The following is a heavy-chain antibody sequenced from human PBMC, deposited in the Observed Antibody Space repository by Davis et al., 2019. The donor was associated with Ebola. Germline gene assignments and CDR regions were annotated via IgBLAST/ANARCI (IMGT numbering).Heavy chain of an antibody. Sequence: GESLKISCAASGFTFSTYYMSWVRQAPGKGLEWVANINQDGSEKYYVDSVKGRFTISRDNAKNALYLQMNSLRAEDTAVYYCARDPTGTMGDYWGQGTLVTVSS. CDR2: INQDGSEK. V-gene: IGHV3-7*01. CDR3: ARDPTGTMGDY. CDR1: GFTFSTYY. J-gene: IGHJ4*02. D-gene: IGHD3-10*01.